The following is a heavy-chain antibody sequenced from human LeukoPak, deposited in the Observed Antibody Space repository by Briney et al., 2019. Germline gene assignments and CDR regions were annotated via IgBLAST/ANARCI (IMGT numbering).Heavy chain of an antibody. V-gene: IGHV4-61*02. Sequence: SETLSLTCTVSVGSISSGSYYWSWIRQPAGTGLEWLGRIYTSGSTNYNPSLKSRVTISVDTSKNQFSLKRSSVTAADTAVYYCARGPKVYQLLSDFFDYWGQGTLVTVSS. CDR1: VGSISSGSYY. CDR2: IYTSGST. J-gene: IGHJ4*02. D-gene: IGHD2-2*01. CDR3: ARGPKVYQLLSDFFDY.